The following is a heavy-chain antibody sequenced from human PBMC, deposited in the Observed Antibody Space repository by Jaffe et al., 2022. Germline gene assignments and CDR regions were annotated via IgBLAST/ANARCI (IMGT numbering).Heavy chain of an antibody. V-gene: IGHV4-38-2*01. D-gene: IGHD4-17*01. J-gene: IGHJ5*02. Sequence: QVQLQESGPGLVKPSETLSLTCAVSGYSISSGYYWGWIRQPPGKGLEWIGSIYHSGSTYYNPSLKSRVTISVDTSKNQFSLKLSSVTAADTAVYYCARVVDDYGDFNWFDPWGQGTLVTVSS. CDR1: GYSISSGYY. CDR2: IYHSGST. CDR3: ARVVDDYGDFNWFDP.